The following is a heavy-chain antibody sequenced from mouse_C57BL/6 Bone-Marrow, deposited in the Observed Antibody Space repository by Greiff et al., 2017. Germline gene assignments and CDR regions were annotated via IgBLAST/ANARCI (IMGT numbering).Heavy chain of an antibody. CDR2: IYPGSGGT. J-gene: IGHJ3*01. Sequence: QVQLQQPGAELVKPGASVKMSCKASGYTFTSYWITWVKQRPGQGLEWIGDIYPGSGGTNYNEQFKSKATLNGDTSSSTAYMKLSSLTSEDSAVYYGARGWYLWFAYWGQGTLVTVSA. CDR1: GYTFTSYW. V-gene: IGHV1-55*01. CDR3: ARGWYLWFAY. D-gene: IGHD1-1*02.